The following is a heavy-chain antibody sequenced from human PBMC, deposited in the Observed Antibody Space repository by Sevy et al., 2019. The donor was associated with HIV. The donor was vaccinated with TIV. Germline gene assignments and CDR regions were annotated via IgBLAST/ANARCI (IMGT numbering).Heavy chain of an antibody. CDR2: ISYDGSNK. CDR1: GFTFSSYA. V-gene: IGHV3-30-3*01. Sequence: GGSLRLSCAASGFTFSSYAMHWVRQAPGKGLEWVAVISYDGSNKYYADSVKGRFTISRDNSKNTLYLQMNSLRAEDTAVYYCARPRYGAYGYGEDHFDYWGQGTLVTVSS. D-gene: IGHD4-17*01. J-gene: IGHJ4*02. CDR3: ARPRYGAYGYGEDHFDY.